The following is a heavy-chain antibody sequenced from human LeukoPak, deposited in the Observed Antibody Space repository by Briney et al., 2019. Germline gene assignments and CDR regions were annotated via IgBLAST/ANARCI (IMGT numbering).Heavy chain of an antibody. Sequence: GASLQISCKGSGYSFTSYWIGWGRPMPGKGLEWMGIIYPGDSDTRYSPSFQGQVTISADKSISTAYLQWSSLKASDTAMYYCARQIGIDSPPDYWGEGTLVTVPS. J-gene: IGHJ4*02. CDR3: ARQIGIDSPPDY. D-gene: IGHD3-22*01. V-gene: IGHV5-51*01. CDR1: GYSFTSYW. CDR2: IYPGDSDT.